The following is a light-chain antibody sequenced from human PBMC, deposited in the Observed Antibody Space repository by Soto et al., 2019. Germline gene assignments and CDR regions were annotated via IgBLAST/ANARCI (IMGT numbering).Light chain of an antibody. J-gene: IGKJ1*01. CDR1: QSISSD. CDR2: GAS. Sequence: TQSPVTLSVSQGERATISWRARQSISSDLAWYQHKLGQAPRLLIYGASTRASGISARVSGRGSVTEFTLTISSLQSVDFAVYYCQEYDNWPQSFG. V-gene: IGKV3-15*01. CDR3: QEYDNWPQS.